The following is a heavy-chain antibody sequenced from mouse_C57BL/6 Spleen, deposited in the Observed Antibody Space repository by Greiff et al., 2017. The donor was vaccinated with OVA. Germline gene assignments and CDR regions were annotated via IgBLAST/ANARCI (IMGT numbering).Heavy chain of an antibody. CDR1: GFSLTSYG. Sequence: VQVVESGPGLVQPSQSLSITCTVSGFSLTSYGVHWVRQSPGKGLEWLGVIWSGGSTDSNAAFISRLSISKDNSKSQVFFKMNSLQADDTAIYYCARNDGGYSNYGFAYWGQGTLVTVAA. V-gene: IGHV2-2*01. D-gene: IGHD2-5*01. CDR2: IWSGGST. CDR3: ARNDGGYSNYGFAY. J-gene: IGHJ3*01.